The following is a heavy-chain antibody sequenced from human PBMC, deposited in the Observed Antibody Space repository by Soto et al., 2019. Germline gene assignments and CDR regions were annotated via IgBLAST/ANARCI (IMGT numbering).Heavy chain of an antibody. CDR3: ARGTYYYDSSGPLDFQH. J-gene: IGHJ1*01. CDR2: IWYDGSNK. D-gene: IGHD3-22*01. V-gene: IGHV3-33*01. Sequence: QVQLVESGGGVVQPGRSLRLSCAASGFTFSSYGMHWVRQAPGKGLEWVAVIWYDGSNKYYADSVKGRFTISIDNSKNTLYLQMNSLRAEDTAVYYCARGTYYYDSSGPLDFQHWGQGTLVTVSS. CDR1: GFTFSSYG.